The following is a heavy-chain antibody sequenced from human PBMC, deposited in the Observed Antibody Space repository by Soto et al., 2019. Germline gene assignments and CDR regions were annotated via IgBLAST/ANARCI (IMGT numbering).Heavy chain of an antibody. CDR1: GGYISNNNW. Sequence: QVQLQESGPGLVKPSETLSLTCAVSGGYISNNNWWTWVRQPPGKGLECLGEIYHSGSTYYSPSLEGRVTISVDKSKNHFSLNLSSVTAADTTVYYCARFAGTTHDSDYYGMDVWGQGTTVTVSS. D-gene: IGHD1-1*01. V-gene: IGHV4-4*02. CDR2: IYHSGST. J-gene: IGHJ6*02. CDR3: ARFAGTTHDSDYYGMDV.